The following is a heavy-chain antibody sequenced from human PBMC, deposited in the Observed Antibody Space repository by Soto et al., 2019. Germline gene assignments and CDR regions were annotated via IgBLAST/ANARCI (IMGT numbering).Heavy chain of an antibody. CDR3: ARGKRYFDLLSSFDY. CDR1: GYTFSNYA. J-gene: IGHJ4*02. V-gene: IGHV1-3*01. Sequence: QVQLVQSGAEVTQPGASVKVSCKASGYTFSNYAIQWVRQAPGQRLEWLAWINSGNGDTKYSQDFQGRVTITRDTSASRAGVGLSGLGSEDTAVYYCARGKRYFDLLSSFDYWGQGTLVTVSS. D-gene: IGHD3-9*01. CDR2: INSGNGDT.